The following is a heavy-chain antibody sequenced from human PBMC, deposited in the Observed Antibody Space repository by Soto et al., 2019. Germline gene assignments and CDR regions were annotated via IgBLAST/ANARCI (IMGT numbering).Heavy chain of an antibody. Sequence: PSATLSLPCSVSGGSVSDKTYYWSWIRQPPGKRLEWIGYVYYSGTTNYNPSLKSRVTISVDLSKNRFSLRLSSVTTADTALYYCARTTAVPNTLRSRYFFDYWGQGTLVTVSS. J-gene: IGHJ4*02. CDR2: VYYSGTT. CDR3: ARTTAVPNTLRSRYFFDY. V-gene: IGHV4-61*01. CDR1: GGSVSDKTYY. D-gene: IGHD4-17*01.